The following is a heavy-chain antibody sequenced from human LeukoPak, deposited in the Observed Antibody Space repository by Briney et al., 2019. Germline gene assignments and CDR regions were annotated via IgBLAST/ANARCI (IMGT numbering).Heavy chain of an antibody. CDR2: ISPYNGDT. CDR1: GYTFTSHG. D-gene: IGHD6-19*01. J-gene: IGHJ3*02. V-gene: IGHV1-18*01. Sequence: GASVKVSCKASGYTFTSHGISWVRQAPGQGLEWMGWISPYNGDTKSAQNLQGRVTVTTDTSTSTAYMELRSLRPDDTAVFYCARASDSSGWHAFDIWGQGTTVTVSS. CDR3: ARASDSSGWHAFDI.